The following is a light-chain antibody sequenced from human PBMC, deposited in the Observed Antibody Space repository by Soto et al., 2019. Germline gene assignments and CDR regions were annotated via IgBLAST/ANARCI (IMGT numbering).Light chain of an antibody. CDR1: SSDVGGYNY. J-gene: IGLJ1*01. CDR2: EVS. Sequence: QSVLTQPPSASGSPGPSVTISCTGTSSDVGGYNYVSWYQQHPGKAPKLMIYEVSKRPSGVPDRFSGSKSGNTASLTVSGLQAEDEADYYCSSYAGTLYVFGTGTKVTVL. CDR3: SSYAGTLYV. V-gene: IGLV2-8*01.